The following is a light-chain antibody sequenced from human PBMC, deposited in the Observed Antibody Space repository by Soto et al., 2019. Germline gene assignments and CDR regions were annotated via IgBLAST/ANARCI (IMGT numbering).Light chain of an antibody. J-gene: IGKJ1*01. CDR3: QQYKNWPVT. CDR2: GAS. CDR1: QSVSSN. Sequence: EIVMTQSPATLSVSPGERATLSCRASQSVSSNLAWYQQKPGQAPRLLIYGASTRATAIPARFSGSGSGTEFTLTISSLQSEDFAVYYCQQYKNWPVTFGQGTKVDI. V-gene: IGKV3-15*01.